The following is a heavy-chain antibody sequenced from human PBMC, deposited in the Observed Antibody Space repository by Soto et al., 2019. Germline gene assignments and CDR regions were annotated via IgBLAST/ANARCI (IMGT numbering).Heavy chain of an antibody. Sequence: ASVKVSCKASGYTFTSYYMHWVRQAPGKGLEWMGGFDPEDGETIYAQKFQGRVTMTEDTSTDTAYMELSSLRSEDTAVYYCATWMITFGGLWAFDYWGQGTLVTVSS. D-gene: IGHD3-16*01. CDR1: GYTFTSYY. V-gene: IGHV1-24*01. CDR3: ATWMITFGGLWAFDY. J-gene: IGHJ4*02. CDR2: FDPEDGET.